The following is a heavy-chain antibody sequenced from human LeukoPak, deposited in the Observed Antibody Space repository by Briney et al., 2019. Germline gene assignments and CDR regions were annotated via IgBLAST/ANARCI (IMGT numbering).Heavy chain of an antibody. Sequence: GGSLRLSCAASGFSFSSYWMSWVRQAPGKGLEWVANIKRDGSEKYYVHSVKGRFTISRDNAKNSLYLQMNSLRAEDTAVYYCARDPSRGYTYGYGDYWGQGTLVTVSS. V-gene: IGHV3-7*01. CDR3: ARDPSRGYTYGYGDY. J-gene: IGHJ4*02. CDR2: IKRDGSEK. CDR1: GFSFSSYW. D-gene: IGHD5-18*01.